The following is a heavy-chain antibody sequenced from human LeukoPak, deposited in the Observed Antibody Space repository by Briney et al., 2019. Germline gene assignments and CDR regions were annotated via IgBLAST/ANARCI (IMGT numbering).Heavy chain of an antibody. CDR3: ARVMDYYDSSGGY. CDR2: VYYTGST. J-gene: IGHJ4*02. D-gene: IGHD3-22*01. V-gene: IGHV4-59*12. CDR1: GGILNSFY. Sequence: SETLSLTCSVSGGILNSFYWTWIRQPPGKGLEYIGYVYYTGSTNYNPSLKSRVTISVDTSKNQFSLKLSSVTAADTAVYYCARVMDYYDSSGGYWGQGTLVTVSS.